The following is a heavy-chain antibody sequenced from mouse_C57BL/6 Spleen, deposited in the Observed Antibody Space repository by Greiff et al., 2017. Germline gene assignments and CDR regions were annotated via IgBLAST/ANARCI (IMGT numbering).Heavy chain of an antibody. V-gene: IGHV14-4*01. Sequence: EVQLQQSGAELVRPGASVKLSCTASGFNIKDDYMHWVKQRPEQGLEWIGWIDPENGDTEYASKFQGKATITADTSSNTAYLQLSSLTSEDTAVYYCTTVDLLLRPFAYWGQGTLVTVSA. D-gene: IGHD1-1*01. CDR1: GFNIKDDY. J-gene: IGHJ3*01. CDR2: IDPENGDT. CDR3: TTVDLLLRPFAY.